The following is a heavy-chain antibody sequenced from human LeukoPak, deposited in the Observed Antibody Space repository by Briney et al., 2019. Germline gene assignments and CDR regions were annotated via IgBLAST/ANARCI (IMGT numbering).Heavy chain of an antibody. Sequence: GGSLRLSCAASGFTFSNYDMHWVRQAPGKGLEWVADIWPDGSNEYYADSVKGRFTISRDNSENTLYLQMNSLRAEDTAVYYCAKDATGALDHWGQGTLVTVSS. V-gene: IGHV3-33*06. D-gene: IGHD1-1*01. J-gene: IGHJ4*02. CDR3: AKDATGALDH. CDR2: IWPDGSNE. CDR1: GFTFSNYD.